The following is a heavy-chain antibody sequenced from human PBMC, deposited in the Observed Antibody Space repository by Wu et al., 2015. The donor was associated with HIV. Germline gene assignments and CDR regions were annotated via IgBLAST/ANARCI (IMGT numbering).Heavy chain of an antibody. CDR3: ASAYYGSGSYPTFYYYYAMDV. CDR2: IVPLFDAP. Sequence: QVQLVQSGAEVKKPGSSVRVSCKASGGTFSSYAINWVRQAPGQGLEWMGRIVPLFDAPNYSQKFHDRLTITADRSTTTAYMELSNLKSEDTAVYYCASAYYGSGSYPTFYYYYAMDVWGRGTSITVSS. D-gene: IGHD3-10*01. V-gene: IGHV1-69*13. CDR1: GGTFSSYA. J-gene: IGHJ6*02.